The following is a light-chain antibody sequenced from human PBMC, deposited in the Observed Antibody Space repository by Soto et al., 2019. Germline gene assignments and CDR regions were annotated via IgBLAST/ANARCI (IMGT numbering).Light chain of an antibody. CDR3: QQYGSSPRT. Sequence: DIVLTQFPGTLSFSPGERATLSCRASQSVSSIYLAWYQQKPGQAPRLLIYGASSRATGIPDRFSGSGSGTDFTLTISRLEPEDFAVYYCQQYGSSPRTFGQGTKVDIK. J-gene: IGKJ1*01. CDR1: QSVSSIY. V-gene: IGKV3-20*01. CDR2: GAS.